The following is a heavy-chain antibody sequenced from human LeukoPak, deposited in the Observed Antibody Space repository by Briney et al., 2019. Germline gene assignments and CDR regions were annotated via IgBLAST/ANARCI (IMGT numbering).Heavy chain of an antibody. Sequence: PSETLSLTCTVSGGSISSYYWSWIRQPPGKGLEWIGYIYYTGSTNYNPSLKSRVTIFVDTSKNQFSLKLSSVTAADTAVYYCARTLGDSSGWYDYWGQGTLVTVSS. CDR3: ARTLGDSSGWYDY. J-gene: IGHJ4*02. V-gene: IGHV4-59*01. CDR1: GGSISSYY. D-gene: IGHD6-19*01. CDR2: IYYTGST.